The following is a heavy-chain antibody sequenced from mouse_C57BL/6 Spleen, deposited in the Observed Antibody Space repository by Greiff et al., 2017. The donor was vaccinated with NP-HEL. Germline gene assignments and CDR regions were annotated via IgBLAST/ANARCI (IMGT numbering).Heavy chain of an antibody. CDR3: ARDYSGRSYAGHWCFAV. D-gene: IGHD1-1*01. CDR2: IYPGGGYT. CDR1: GYTFTNYW. J-gene: IGHJ1*03. Sequence: QVQLKESGAELVRPGTSVKMSCKASGYTFTNYWIGWAKQRPGHGLEWIGDIYPGGGYTNYNEKFKGKATLTADKSSSTAYMQFSSLKSEDSAIYYCARDYSGRSYAGHWCFAVWGTGTPVTLSS. V-gene: IGHV1-63*01.